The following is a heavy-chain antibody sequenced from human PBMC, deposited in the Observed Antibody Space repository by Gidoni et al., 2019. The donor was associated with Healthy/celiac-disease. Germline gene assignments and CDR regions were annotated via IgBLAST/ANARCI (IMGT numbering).Heavy chain of an antibody. CDR3: ARGYDFWSGYGIYPLGMDV. CDR2: IYYSGST. CDR1: GGSISSYY. V-gene: IGHV4-59*01. D-gene: IGHD3-3*01. Sequence: QVQLQESGPGLVKPSETLSLTCTVSGGSISSYYWSWIRQPPGKGLEWIGYIYYSGSTNYNPSLKSRVTISVDTSKNQFSLKLSSVTAADTAVYYCARGYDFWSGYGIYPLGMDVWGQGTTVTVSS. J-gene: IGHJ6*02.